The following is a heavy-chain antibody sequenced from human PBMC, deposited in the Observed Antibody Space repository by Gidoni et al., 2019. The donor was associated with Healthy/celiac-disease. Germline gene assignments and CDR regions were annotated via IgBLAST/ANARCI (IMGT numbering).Heavy chain of an antibody. CDR1: GGSFSGYY. Sequence: QLQLQQWGAGLLKPSETLSLTCAVYGGSFSGYYWSWIRQPPGKGLEWIGEINHSGSTNYNPSLKSRVTISVDTSKNQFSLKLSSVTAADTAVYYCARVPPWVDAFDIWGQGTMVTVSS. CDR3: ARVPPWVDAFDI. D-gene: IGHD2-2*01. J-gene: IGHJ3*02. V-gene: IGHV4-34*01. CDR2: INHSGST.